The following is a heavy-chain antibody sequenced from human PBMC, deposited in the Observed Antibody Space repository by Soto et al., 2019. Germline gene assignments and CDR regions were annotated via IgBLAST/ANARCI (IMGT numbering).Heavy chain of an antibody. CDR3: ARECGGDCSNVFDL. CDR1: GFTVSSNY. V-gene: IGHV3-66*01. D-gene: IGHD2-21*01. CDR2: LYSGAGT. J-gene: IGHJ3*01. Sequence: VHLVESGGGLVQPGGSLGLSCAASGFTVSSNYMNWVRQAPGKGLEWLSVLYSGAGTYYADSVKDRFTISRDNSKNTLYLQLNSLRAEDTAIYYCARECGGDCSNVFDLWGQGTMVTVSP.